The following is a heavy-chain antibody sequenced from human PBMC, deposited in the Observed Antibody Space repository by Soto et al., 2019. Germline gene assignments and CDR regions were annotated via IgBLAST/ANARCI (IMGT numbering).Heavy chain of an antibody. J-gene: IGHJ4*02. Sequence: EVQLLESGGGLVQPGGSLRLSCAASGFTFTNYAMSWVRQAPGKGLEWVSAISGSGGGTYYADSVKGRFTISRDNSKNTLYLQLTSLRAEDTAVYICAKPPSSYDTLTGFDYWGQGTLVTVSS. V-gene: IGHV3-23*01. CDR2: ISGSGGGT. D-gene: IGHD3-9*01. CDR3: AKPPSSYDTLTGFDY. CDR1: GFTFTNYA.